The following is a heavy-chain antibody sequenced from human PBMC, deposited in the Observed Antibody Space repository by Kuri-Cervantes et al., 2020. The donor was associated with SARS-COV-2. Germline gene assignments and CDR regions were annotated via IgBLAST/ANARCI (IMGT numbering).Heavy chain of an antibody. CDR2: IYSSGST. Sequence: GGSLRLSCAASGFSVRSNYMSWVRQAPGKGLEWVSSIYSSGSTYYADAVKYRFTSSRENYKNTVYLQLNSLRVEDTAGYYCARSTVGFDSWGQGTLVTVSS. J-gene: IGHJ4*02. V-gene: IGHV3-53*01. CDR1: GFSVRSNY. CDR3: ARSTVGFDS. D-gene: IGHD4-17*01.